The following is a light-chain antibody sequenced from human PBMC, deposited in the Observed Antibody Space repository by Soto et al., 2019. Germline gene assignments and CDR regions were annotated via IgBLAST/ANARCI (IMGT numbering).Light chain of an antibody. CDR1: QGISSY. CDR2: AAS. Sequence: DIQLTQSPSFLSASVGDRVTITCRASQGISSYLAWYQQKPGKAPNRLIYAASTLQSGVPSRFSGSGSGTELTLTISSLQPEDFTTYDCQQLNSYPRTFGQGTKVEIK. V-gene: IGKV1-9*01. J-gene: IGKJ1*01. CDR3: QQLNSYPRT.